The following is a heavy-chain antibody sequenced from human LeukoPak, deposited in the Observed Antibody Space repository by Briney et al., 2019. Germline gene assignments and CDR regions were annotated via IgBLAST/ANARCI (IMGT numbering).Heavy chain of an antibody. J-gene: IGHJ4*02. CDR1: GYTFTGYY. CDR2: INPNSGGT. D-gene: IGHD6-6*01. V-gene: IGHV1-2*02. CDR3: ARDYSSSSPFDY. Sequence: ASVKVSCKASGYTFTGYYMHWVRQAPGQGLEWMGWINPNSGGTNYAQKFQGRVTMTRDMSTSTVYMELSSLRSEDTAVYYCARDYSSSSPFDYWGQGTLVTVSS.